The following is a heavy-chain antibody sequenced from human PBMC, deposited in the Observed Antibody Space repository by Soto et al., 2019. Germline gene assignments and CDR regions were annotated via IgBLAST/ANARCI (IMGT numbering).Heavy chain of an antibody. V-gene: IGHV1-18*04. Sequence: QVQLVQSGAEVKKPGASVKVSCKASGYSFATYGFSWVRQAPGQGLECVGWISAHNGDTHYSQKFQGRVTLTTDTSTNTGYMELRSLTSDDTAVYFCATEPIYYNDGSGYYPLGHGGQGTLVPVSS. CDR1: GYSFATYG. D-gene: IGHD3-22*01. CDR2: ISAHNGDT. J-gene: IGHJ4*02. CDR3: ATEPIYYNDGSGYYPLGH.